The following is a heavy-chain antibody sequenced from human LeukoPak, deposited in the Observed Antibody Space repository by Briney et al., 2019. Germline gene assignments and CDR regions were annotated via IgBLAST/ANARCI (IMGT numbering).Heavy chain of an antibody. CDR2: IKEDGSKK. CDR3: ATPLDYYDSSGYHQGGD. D-gene: IGHD3-22*01. J-gene: IGHJ4*02. V-gene: IGHV3-7*03. Sequence: PGGSLRLSCVASGFTFSRDWMTWVRQAPGKGLEWVANIKEDGSKKNYVDSVKGRFTIYRDNAKNSLYLQMNSLRAEDTAVYYCATPLDYYDSSGYHQGGDWGQGTLVTVSS. CDR1: GFTFSRDW.